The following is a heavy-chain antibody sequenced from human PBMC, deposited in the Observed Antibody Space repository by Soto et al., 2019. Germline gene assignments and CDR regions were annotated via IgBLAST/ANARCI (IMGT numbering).Heavy chain of an antibody. D-gene: IGHD6-13*01. CDR2: INHSGST. CDR1: GGSFCGYY. J-gene: IGHJ5*02. Sequence: SETLSLTCAVYGGSFCGYYWSWIRQPPGKGLEWIGEINHSGSTNYNPSLKSRVTISVDTSKNQFSLKLSSVTAADTAVYYCASKGAPHSSSSLYWFDPWGQGTLVTVSS. CDR3: ASKGAPHSSSSLYWFDP. V-gene: IGHV4-34*01.